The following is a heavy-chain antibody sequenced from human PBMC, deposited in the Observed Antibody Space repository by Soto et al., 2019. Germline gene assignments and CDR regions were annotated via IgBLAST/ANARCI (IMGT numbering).Heavy chain of an antibody. CDR2: INHSGST. V-gene: IGHV4-34*01. CDR3: ARGYCSGGSCYLSPKYYYHYYMAF. D-gene: IGHD2-15*01. J-gene: IGHJ6*03. Sequence: PSETLSLTCAVYGGSFSGYYWSWIRQPPGKGLEWIGEINHSGSTNYNPSLKSRVTISVDTSKNQFSLKLSSVTAADTAVYYCARGYCSGGSCYLSPKYYYHYYMAFWGKGTTVTVSS. CDR1: GGSFSGYY.